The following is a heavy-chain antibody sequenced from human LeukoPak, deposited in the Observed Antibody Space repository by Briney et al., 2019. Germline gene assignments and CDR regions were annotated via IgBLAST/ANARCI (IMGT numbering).Heavy chain of an antibody. Sequence: GSSVKVSCKASGGTFSSYAISWVRQAPGQGLEWMGGIIPIFGTANYAQKFQGRVTITADESTSTAYMELSSLRSEDTAVYYCARDRHYYGSGSYYQPYWGQGTLVTVSS. CDR1: GGTFSSYA. CDR2: IIPIFGTA. D-gene: IGHD3-10*01. CDR3: ARDRHYYGSGSYYQPY. J-gene: IGHJ4*02. V-gene: IGHV1-69*01.